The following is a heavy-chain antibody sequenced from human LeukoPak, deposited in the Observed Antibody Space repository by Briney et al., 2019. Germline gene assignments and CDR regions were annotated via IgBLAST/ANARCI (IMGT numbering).Heavy chain of an antibody. CDR2: INHSGST. CDR1: GGSFSGYY. J-gene: IGHJ5*02. Sequence: KPSETLSLTCAVYGGSFSGYYWSWIRQPPGKGLEWIGEINHSGSTNYNPSLKSRVTISVDTSKNQFSLKLSSVTAADTAVYYCARRRFGENPYYLWFDPWGQGTLVTVSS. CDR3: ARRRFGENPYYLWFDP. D-gene: IGHD3-10*01. V-gene: IGHV4-34*01.